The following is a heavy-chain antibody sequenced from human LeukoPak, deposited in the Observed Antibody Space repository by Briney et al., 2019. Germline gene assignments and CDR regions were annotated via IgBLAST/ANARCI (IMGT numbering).Heavy chain of an antibody. CDR2: ISYDGSNK. CDR3: ASDSGYDFRSPGDY. J-gene: IGHJ4*02. V-gene: IGHV3-30*04. CDR1: GFTFSSYA. D-gene: IGHD5-12*01. Sequence: GGSLRLSCAASGFTFSSYAMHWVRQAPGRGLEWVEVISYDGSNKYYADSVKGRFTISRDNSKNTLYLQMNSLRAEDTAVYYCASDSGYDFRSPGDYWGQGTLVTVSS.